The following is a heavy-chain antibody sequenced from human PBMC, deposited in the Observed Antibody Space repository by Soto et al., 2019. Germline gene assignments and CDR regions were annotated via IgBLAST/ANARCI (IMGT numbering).Heavy chain of an antibody. V-gene: IGHV3-23*01. CDR2: ISGSGGST. CDR1: GFIFSSYA. CDR3: ANSAIHWVGNYYDY. D-gene: IGHD2-21*02. Sequence: GGSLRLSCAASGFIFSSYAMSWVRQAPGKGLEWVSGISGSGGSTYDADSVKGRFTISRENSKNTLYLQMNSLRAEDTAVCYCANSAIHWVGNYYDYWGLGTLVTVSS. J-gene: IGHJ4*01.